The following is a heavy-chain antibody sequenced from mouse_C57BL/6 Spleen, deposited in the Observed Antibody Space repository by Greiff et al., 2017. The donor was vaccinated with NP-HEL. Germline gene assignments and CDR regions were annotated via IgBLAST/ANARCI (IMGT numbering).Heavy chain of an antibody. CDR3: ARDRGYDHYFDY. V-gene: IGHV5-4*01. J-gene: IGHJ2*01. D-gene: IGHD2-3*01. Sequence: EVQGVESGGGLVKPGGSLKLSCAASGFTFSSYAMSWVRQTPEKRLEWVATISDGGSYTYYPDNVKGRFTISRDNAKNNLYLQMSHLKSEDTAMYYCARDRGYDHYFDYWGQGTTLTVSS. CDR1: GFTFSSYA. CDR2: ISDGGSYT.